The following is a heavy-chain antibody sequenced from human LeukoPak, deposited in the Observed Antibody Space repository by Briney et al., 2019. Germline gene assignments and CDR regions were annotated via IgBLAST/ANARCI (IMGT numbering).Heavy chain of an antibody. CDR3: ASERQGIAVAGAGR. D-gene: IGHD6-19*01. J-gene: IGHJ4*02. Sequence: SETLSLTCAVYGGSFSGYYWSWIRQPPGKGLEWIGEINHSGSTNYNPSLKSRVTISVDTSKNQFSLKLSSVTAADTAVYYCASERQGIAVAGAGRWGQGDLVTVSS. V-gene: IGHV4-34*01. CDR2: INHSGST. CDR1: GGSFSGYY.